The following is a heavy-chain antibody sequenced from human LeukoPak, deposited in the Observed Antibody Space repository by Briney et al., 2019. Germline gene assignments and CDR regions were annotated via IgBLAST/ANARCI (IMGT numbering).Heavy chain of an antibody. CDR3: ARARSSGYYYAVLSDY. CDR1: GCTFTGYY. V-gene: IGHV1-2*06. D-gene: IGHD3-22*01. Sequence: ASVKVSCKASGCTFTGYYMHWVRQAPGQGLEWMGRINPNSGGTNYAQKFQGRVTMTRDTSTSTVYMELSSLRSEDTAVYYCARARSSGYYYAVLSDYWGQGTLVTVSS. CDR2: INPNSGGT. J-gene: IGHJ4*02.